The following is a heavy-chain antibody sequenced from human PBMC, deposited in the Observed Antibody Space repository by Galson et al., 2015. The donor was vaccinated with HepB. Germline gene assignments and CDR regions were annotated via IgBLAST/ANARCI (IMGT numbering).Heavy chain of an antibody. CDR3: ATPAATTQLGY. V-gene: IGHV4-34*01. J-gene: IGHJ4*02. D-gene: IGHD2-2*01. CDR2: INHSGST. CDR1: GGSFSGYY. Sequence: SETLSLTCAVYGGSFSGYYWSWIRQPPGKGLEWIGEINHSGSTNYNPSLKSRVTISVDTSKNQFSLKLSSVTAADTAVYYCATPAATTQLGYWGQGTLVTVSS.